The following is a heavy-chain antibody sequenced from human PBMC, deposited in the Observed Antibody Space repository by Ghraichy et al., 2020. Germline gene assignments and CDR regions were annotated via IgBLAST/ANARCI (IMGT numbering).Heavy chain of an antibody. Sequence: SETLSLTCTVSGGSISSYYWSWIRQPPGKGLEWIGYIYYSGSTNYNPSLKSRVTISVDTSKNQFSLKLSSVTAADTAVYYCARIPDPNYYGSGSAPYYYYMDVWGKGTTVTVSS. J-gene: IGHJ6*03. CDR3: ARIPDPNYYGSGSAPYYYYMDV. CDR2: IYYSGST. V-gene: IGHV4-59*01. D-gene: IGHD3-10*01. CDR1: GGSISSYY.